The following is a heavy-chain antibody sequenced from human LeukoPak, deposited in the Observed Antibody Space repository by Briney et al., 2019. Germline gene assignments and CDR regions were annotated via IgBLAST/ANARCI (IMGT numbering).Heavy chain of an antibody. D-gene: IGHD3-10*01. CDR2: INANSGGT. J-gene: IGHJ4*02. CDR1: GYTFTGWY. V-gene: IGHV1-2*02. Sequence: ASVKVSCKASGYTFTGWYMHWVRQAPGQGLEWMGWINANSGGTYYVQKFQGRLTMTRDTSIRTVYMELSSLRSDDTAVYYCARCGSRNYYNCDYWGQGALVTVSA. CDR3: ARCGSRNYYNCDY.